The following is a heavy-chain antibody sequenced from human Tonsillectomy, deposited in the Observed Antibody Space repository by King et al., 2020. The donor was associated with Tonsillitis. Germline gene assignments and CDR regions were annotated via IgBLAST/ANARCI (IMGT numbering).Heavy chain of an antibody. CDR1: GGSFSDHF. V-gene: IGHV4-34*01. CDR3: ARESGGYFDY. Sequence: QLQQWGAGLLKPSETLSLTCAVYGGSFSDHFWSWIRQPPGKRLEWIGGIDHSGSTNYNPSLKSRVTISLDTSKNHFSLKLNSVTAADTAVYYCARESGGYFDYWGQGTLVTVSS. J-gene: IGHJ4*02. D-gene: IGHD3-10*01. CDR2: IDHSGST.